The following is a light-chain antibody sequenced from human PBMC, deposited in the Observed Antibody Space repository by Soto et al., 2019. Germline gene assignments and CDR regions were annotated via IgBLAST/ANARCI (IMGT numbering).Light chain of an antibody. Sequence: SYELTQPPSVSVAPGQTAKITCGGTNIGSKSVHWYQQRPGQAPVLVVYDDFDRRSGIPERFSGSNSGNTATLTISRVEAGDEADYFCQVWDSSSDLVVFGGGTKVTVL. CDR3: QVWDSSSDLVV. CDR1: NIGSKS. CDR2: DDF. V-gene: IGLV3-21*02. J-gene: IGLJ2*01.